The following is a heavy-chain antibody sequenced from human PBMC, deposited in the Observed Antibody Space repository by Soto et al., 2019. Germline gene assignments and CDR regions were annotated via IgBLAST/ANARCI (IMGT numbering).Heavy chain of an antibody. D-gene: IGHD6-13*01. Sequence: QVQLRESGPGLVKPSQTLSLTCTVSGGSINSGGYYWNWIRQHPGKGLEWIGHMYYSGSTYYNPFLRSRVIISADTSENHFSLTLSSVTAADTAGYFCARGDRQSGYSISCVFDYWGQATLVNVSS. V-gene: IGHV4-31*03. CDR1: GGSINSGGYY. CDR2: MYYSGST. CDR3: ARGDRQSGYSISCVFDY. J-gene: IGHJ4*02.